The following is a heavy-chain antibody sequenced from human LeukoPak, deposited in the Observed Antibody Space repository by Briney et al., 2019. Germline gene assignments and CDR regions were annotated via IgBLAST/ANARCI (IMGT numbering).Heavy chain of an antibody. CDR3: ARPVVRGVITNWFDP. D-gene: IGHD3-10*01. Sequence: GGSLRLSCAASGFTFDDYAMHWVRQAPGKGLEWVSGISWNSGSIGYADSVKGRFTISRDNAKNSLYLQMNSLRSEDTAVYYCARPVVRGVITNWFDPWGQGTLVTVSS. CDR1: GFTFDDYA. J-gene: IGHJ5*02. CDR2: ISWNSGSI. V-gene: IGHV3-9*01.